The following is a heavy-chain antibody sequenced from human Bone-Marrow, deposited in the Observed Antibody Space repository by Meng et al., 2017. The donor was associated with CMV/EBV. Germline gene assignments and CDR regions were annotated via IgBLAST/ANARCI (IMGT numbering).Heavy chain of an antibody. CDR1: GFTFSDYY. J-gene: IGHJ3*02. V-gene: IGHV3-11*04. CDR2: ISSSGSTI. CDR3: ARAIVGANLDAFDI. D-gene: IGHD1-26*01. Sequence: GESLKISCAASGFTFSDYYMSWIRQAPGKGLEWVSYISSSGSTIYYADSVKGRFTISRDNAKNTLYLQMNSLRAEDTAVYYCARAIVGANLDAFDIWGQGTMVTVSS.